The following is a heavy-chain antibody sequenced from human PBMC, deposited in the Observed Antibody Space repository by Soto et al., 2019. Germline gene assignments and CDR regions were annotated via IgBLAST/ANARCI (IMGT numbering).Heavy chain of an antibody. CDR3: ARHYGEYEDIDY. J-gene: IGHJ4*02. Sequence: ASVKVSCKASGYTFTSYDINWVRQATGQGLEWMGWMNPNSGNTGYAQKFQGRVTMTRNTSISTAYMELSSLRSEDTAVYYYARHYGEYEDIDYWGQGTLVTVSS. V-gene: IGHV1-8*01. D-gene: IGHD4-17*01. CDR2: MNPNSGNT. CDR1: GYTFTSYD.